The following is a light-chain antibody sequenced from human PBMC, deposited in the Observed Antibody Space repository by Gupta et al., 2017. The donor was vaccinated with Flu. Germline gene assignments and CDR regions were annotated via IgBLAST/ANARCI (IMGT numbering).Light chain of an antibody. CDR2: EGS. J-gene: IGLJ2*01. Sequence: QSALNQPAPVSGSPGQSITISCTGTSSDVGSYNLVSWYQQNPGKAPKLMIYEGSKRPSGVSNRFSGSKSGNTASLTISGLQAEDEADYYCCSYAGSSTLIFGGGTKLTVL. V-gene: IGLV2-23*01. CDR1: SSDVGSYNL. CDR3: CSYAGSSTLI.